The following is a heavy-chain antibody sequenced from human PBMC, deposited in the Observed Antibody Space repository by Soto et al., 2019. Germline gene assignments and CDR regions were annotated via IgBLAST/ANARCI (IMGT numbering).Heavy chain of an antibody. CDR2: IWYDGSNK. CDR1: GFTFSSYG. D-gene: IGHD3-10*01. V-gene: IGHV3-33*01. CDR3: ARDNPDGDRMEETERGYFDY. J-gene: IGHJ4*02. Sequence: LXLSCAAYGFTFSSYGMHWFRQAPGKGLEWVAVIWYDGSNKYYADSVKGRFTISRDNSKNTLYLQMNSLRAEDTAVYYCARDNPDGDRMEETERGYFDYWGQGTLVTVSS.